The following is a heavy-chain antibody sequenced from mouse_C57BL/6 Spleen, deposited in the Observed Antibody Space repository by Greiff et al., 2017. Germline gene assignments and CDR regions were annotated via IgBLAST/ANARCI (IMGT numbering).Heavy chain of an antibody. CDR3: ARGRGYDYDQYYFDY. CDR1: GFTFSDYY. J-gene: IGHJ2*01. D-gene: IGHD2-4*01. V-gene: IGHV5-16*01. CDR2: INYDGSST. Sequence: EVMLVESEGGLVQPGSSMKLSCTASGFTFSDYYMAWVRQVPEKGLEWVANINYDGSSTYYLDSLKSRFIISRDNAKNILYLQMISLKSEDTATYYCARGRGYDYDQYYFDYWGQGTTLTVSS.